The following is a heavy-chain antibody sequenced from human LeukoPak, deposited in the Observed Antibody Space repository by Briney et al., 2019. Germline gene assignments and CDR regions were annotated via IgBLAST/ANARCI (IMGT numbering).Heavy chain of an antibody. D-gene: IGHD3-10*01. CDR3: ARGSGNYYYYGMDV. J-gene: IGHJ6*02. Sequence: SNYYMSWIRQPPGKGLEWIGSIYYSGSTYYNPSLKSRVSISVDTSKNQFSLKLSSVTAADTAVYYCARGSGNYYYYGMDVWGQGTTVTVSS. CDR2: IYYSGST. CDR1: SNYY. V-gene: IGHV4-39*01.